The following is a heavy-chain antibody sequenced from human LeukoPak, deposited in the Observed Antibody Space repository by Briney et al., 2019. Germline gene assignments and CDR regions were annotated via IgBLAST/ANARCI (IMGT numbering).Heavy chain of an antibody. D-gene: IGHD1-20*01. V-gene: IGHV4-59*12. Sequence: SETLSLTCAVSGASISSYYWSWIRQPPGKGLEWLGYNYYGGGTNYNPSLKSRLTISLDTSNNQFSLRLSSVTAADTAVYFCARDHYRKDTSITTSAFDIWGQGMMVTVSS. CDR3: ARDHYRKDTSITTSAFDI. CDR2: NYYGGGT. J-gene: IGHJ3*02. CDR1: GASISSYY.